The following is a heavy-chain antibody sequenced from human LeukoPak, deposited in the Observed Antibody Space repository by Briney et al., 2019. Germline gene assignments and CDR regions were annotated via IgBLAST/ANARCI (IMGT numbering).Heavy chain of an antibody. CDR3: ARYYDSSGYYYVNAFDI. CDR1: GGSISSYY. D-gene: IGHD3-22*01. V-gene: IGHV4-59*01. J-gene: IGHJ3*02. Sequence: SETLSLTCTVSGGSISSYYWSWIRQPPGKGLEWIGYIYYSGSTNYNPSLKSRATISVDTSKNQFSLKLSSVTAADTAVYYCARYYDSSGYYYVNAFDIWGQGTMVTVSS. CDR2: IYYSGST.